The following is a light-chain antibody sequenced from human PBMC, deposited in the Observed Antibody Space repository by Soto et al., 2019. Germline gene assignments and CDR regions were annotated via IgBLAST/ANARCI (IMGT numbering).Light chain of an antibody. CDR2: GAS. CDR1: QSVRSNY. CDR3: QQYGPSPGT. Sequence: EIVLTQSPGTLSLSPGERATLSCRASQSVRSNYLAWYQQKPGQAPRLLIYGASIRATGILDRFSGSGSGTDFTLTINRLEPEDFAVYYCQQYGPSPGTFGQGTKVEIK. V-gene: IGKV3-20*01. J-gene: IGKJ1*01.